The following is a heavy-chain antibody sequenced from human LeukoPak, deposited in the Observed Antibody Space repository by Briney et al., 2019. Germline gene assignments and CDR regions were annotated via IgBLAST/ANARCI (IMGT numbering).Heavy chain of an antibody. J-gene: IGHJ4*02. CDR1: GGSISSYY. CDR2: ISSSGST. D-gene: IGHD3-16*01. V-gene: IGHV4-4*07. CDR3: AREGRSVTDGY. Sequence: PSETLSLTCTVSGGSISSYYLTWIRQPAGEGLEWIGRISSSGSTNYNPSLKSRVTMSVDTSKKQCSLRLSSVTAAETSVYYCAREGRSVTDGYWGQGTLVTV.